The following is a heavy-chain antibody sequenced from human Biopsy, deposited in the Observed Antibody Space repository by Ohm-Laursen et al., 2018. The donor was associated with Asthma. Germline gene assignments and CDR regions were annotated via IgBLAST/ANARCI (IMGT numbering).Heavy chain of an antibody. CDR3: ARKAGSCISRTCYSLDF. Sequence: GASVKVSCKSLGGTFNTYVIGWVRQAPGQGLGWMGGINSVFGTTTYPQKFQDRVTITADDSTSTVYMELSSLRSEDTAVYYCARKAGSCISRTCYSLDFWGQGTLDTVSS. J-gene: IGHJ4*02. CDR2: INSVFGTT. D-gene: IGHD2-2*01. V-gene: IGHV1-69*13. CDR1: GGTFNTYV.